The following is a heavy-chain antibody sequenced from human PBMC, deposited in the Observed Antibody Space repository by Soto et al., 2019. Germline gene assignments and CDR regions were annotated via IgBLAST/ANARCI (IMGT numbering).Heavy chain of an antibody. CDR1: GYTFTGYY. D-gene: IGHD3-22*01. J-gene: IGHJ6*02. Sequence: AASVKVSCKASGYTFTGYYMHWVRQAPGQGLEWMGWINPNSGGTNYAQKFQGRVTTTRDTSISTAYMELSRLRSDDTAVYYCARENYYDSSGYPLGRDVWGQGTTVTVS. CDR3: ARENYYDSSGYPLGRDV. CDR2: INPNSGGT. V-gene: IGHV1-2*02.